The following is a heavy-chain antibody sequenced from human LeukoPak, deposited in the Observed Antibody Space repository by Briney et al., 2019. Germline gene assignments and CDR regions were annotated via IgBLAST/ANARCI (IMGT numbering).Heavy chain of an antibody. Sequence: GGSLRLSCAASGFTFSSYAMSWVRQAPGKGLEWVSAISGSGGSTYYADSVKGRFTISRDNSKNTLYLQMNSLRAEDTAAYYCAKVGAAAGTFYFGYWGQGTLVTVSS. D-gene: IGHD6-13*01. CDR2: ISGSGGST. J-gene: IGHJ4*02. CDR3: AKVGAAAGTFYFGY. CDR1: GFTFSSYA. V-gene: IGHV3-23*01.